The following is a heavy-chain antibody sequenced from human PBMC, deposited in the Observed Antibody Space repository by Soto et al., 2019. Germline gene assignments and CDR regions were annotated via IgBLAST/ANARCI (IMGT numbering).Heavy chain of an antibody. CDR2: IIPIFGTA. D-gene: IGHD6-13*01. CDR3: ARYSSSYTNNDAFDI. V-gene: IGHV1-69*13. CDR1: GGTFSSYA. J-gene: IGHJ3*02. Sequence: SVKVSCKASGGTFSSYAISWVRQAPGQGLEWMGGIIPIFGTANYAQKFQGRVTITADESTSTAYMELSSLRSEDTAVYYCARYSSSYTNNDAFDIWGQGTMVTVS.